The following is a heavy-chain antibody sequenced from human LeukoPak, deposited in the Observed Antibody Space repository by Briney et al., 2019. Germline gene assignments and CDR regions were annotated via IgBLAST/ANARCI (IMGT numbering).Heavy chain of an antibody. CDR3: ARVALAGKDY. CDR1: GVSISSYS. V-gene: IGHV4-4*07. D-gene: IGHD6-19*01. CDR2: MYTSGST. Sequence: SETLSLTCTVSGVSISSYSWSWIRQSAGKGLEWIGRMYTSGSTNYNPSLKSRVTMSVDTSKNQFSLKLSSVTAADTAVYYCARVALAGKDYWGLGTLVTVSS. J-gene: IGHJ4*02.